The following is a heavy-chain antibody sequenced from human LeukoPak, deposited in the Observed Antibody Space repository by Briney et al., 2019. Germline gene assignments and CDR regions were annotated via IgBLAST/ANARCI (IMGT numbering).Heavy chain of an antibody. Sequence: GGSLGLSCTASGFPFSSFWMQWGPQTAGKGLVWVSRNNSVGSRTTYADSWKGRFTISRANAKNTLYLQMHSLRAEDTAVYYGARDFAVGYDFWTDSLDSWGQGTLVTVSS. J-gene: IGHJ4*02. CDR2: NNSVGSRT. D-gene: IGHD3-3*01. CDR3: ARDFAVGYDFWTDSLDS. V-gene: IGHV3-74*03. CDR1: GFPFSSFW.